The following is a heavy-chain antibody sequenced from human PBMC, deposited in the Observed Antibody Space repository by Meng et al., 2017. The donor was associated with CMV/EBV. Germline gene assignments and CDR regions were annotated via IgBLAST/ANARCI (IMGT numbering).Heavy chain of an antibody. CDR3: ARDAVVPADAPFHY. V-gene: IGHV1-18*01. Sequence: QGQVGASGAEVKKPGASVKVSCKASGYTFTSYGISWVRQAPGQGLEWMGWISAYNGNTNYAQKLQGRVTMTTDTSTSTAYMELRSLRSDDTAVYYCARDAVVPADAPFHYWGQGTLVTVSS. CDR1: GYTFTSYG. J-gene: IGHJ4*02. D-gene: IGHD2-2*01. CDR2: ISAYNGNT.